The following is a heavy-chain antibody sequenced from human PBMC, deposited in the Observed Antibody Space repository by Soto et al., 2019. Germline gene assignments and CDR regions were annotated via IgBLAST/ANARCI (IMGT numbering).Heavy chain of an antibody. CDR3: AHAYGGRSRY. CDR1: GFSLTTDRVG. J-gene: IGHJ4*02. D-gene: IGHD1-26*01. V-gene: IGHV2-5*02. Sequence: QITLKESGPTLVKPTQTLTLTCTFSGFSLTTDRVGVGWIRQPPGEALEWLAVIYWDDSKTYRPSLESRLTITQGTSKTRVALTMTTMDSLDPATYHCAHAYGGRSRYWGQGTLVTVSS. CDR2: IYWDDSK.